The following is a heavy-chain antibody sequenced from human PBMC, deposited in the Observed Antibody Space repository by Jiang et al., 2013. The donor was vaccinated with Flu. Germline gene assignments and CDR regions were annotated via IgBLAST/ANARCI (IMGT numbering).Heavy chain of an antibody. CDR2: T. Sequence: TYYADSVKGRFTISRDNSKNTLYLQMNSLRAEDTAVYYCAKQSSGWYSYYFDYWGQGTLVTVSS. D-gene: IGHD6-19*01. V-gene: IGHV3-23*01. J-gene: IGHJ4*02. CDR3: AKQSSGWYSYYFDY.